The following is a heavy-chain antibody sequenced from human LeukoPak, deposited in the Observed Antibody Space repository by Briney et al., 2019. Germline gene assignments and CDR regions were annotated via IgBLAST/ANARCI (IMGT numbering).Heavy chain of an antibody. CDR3: AKEGYCSGGSCYAYFDY. Sequence: PGGSLRLSCAASGFTFSSYAMSWVRQAPGKGLEWVSAISGSGGSTYYADSVKGRFTISRDNSKNTLYLQMNSLRAEDTAVYYCAKEGYCSGGSCYAYFDYWGQGTLVTVSS. CDR1: GFTFSSYA. J-gene: IGHJ4*02. V-gene: IGHV3-23*01. CDR2: ISGSGGST. D-gene: IGHD2-15*01.